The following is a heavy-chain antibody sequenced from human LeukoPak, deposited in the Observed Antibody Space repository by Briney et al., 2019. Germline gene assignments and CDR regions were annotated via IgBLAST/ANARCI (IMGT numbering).Heavy chain of an antibody. D-gene: IGHD2-15*01. CDR2: INPGGGNT. CDR3: ARWECSRGSCYLDY. V-gene: IGHV1-46*01. Sequence: ASVKVSYKASGYTFTSYSMHWVRQAPGQGLEWMGIINPGGGNTIYAPKFQGRVAMTRDTSTSTVYMELSSLRSDDTAVYYCARWECSRGSCYLDYWGQGTLVSVSS. CDR1: GYTFTSYS. J-gene: IGHJ4*02.